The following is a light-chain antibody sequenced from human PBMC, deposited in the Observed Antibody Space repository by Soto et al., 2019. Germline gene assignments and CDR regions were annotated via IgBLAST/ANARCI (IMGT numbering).Light chain of an antibody. CDR3: KQYNSHPRT. CDR2: EAS. V-gene: IGKV1-5*03. Sequence: DIQVAQSPSSLSASVGDRVTITVRSSQSVSSWLAWYQQRPGKSPNLLLYEASNLQSGVSSRFSGSGSGTEFTITISSLQPDDFVHYYCKQYNSHPRTFGQGSTV. J-gene: IGKJ1*01. CDR1: QSVSSW.